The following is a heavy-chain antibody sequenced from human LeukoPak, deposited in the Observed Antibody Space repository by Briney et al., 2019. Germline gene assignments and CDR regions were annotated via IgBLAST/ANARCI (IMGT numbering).Heavy chain of an antibody. Sequence: ASVKVSCKASGYTFADYDMHWVRRAPGQGPEWMGWINSNSGATNYAQKFQGRVTMTRDTSISTVYMELSSLRSDDTAVYYCARGRDRGASTPFDYWGQGTLVTVSS. V-gene: IGHV1-2*02. D-gene: IGHD1-26*01. CDR1: GYTFADYD. CDR3: ARGRDRGASTPFDY. J-gene: IGHJ4*02. CDR2: INSNSGAT.